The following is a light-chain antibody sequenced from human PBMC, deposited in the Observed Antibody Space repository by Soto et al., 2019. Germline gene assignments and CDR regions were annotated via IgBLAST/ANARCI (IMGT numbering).Light chain of an antibody. Sequence: DIPVTQSPSTLSASVGDTVTISCRASQNISHWLAWYQQRPGRAPKLLIYDASTLVAGVPSRFSGSGSGTDFALTITRLQPDDFATYYCQHPRTFGQGTKVEIK. CDR3: QHPRT. V-gene: IGKV1-5*01. CDR1: QNISHW. CDR2: DAS. J-gene: IGKJ1*01.